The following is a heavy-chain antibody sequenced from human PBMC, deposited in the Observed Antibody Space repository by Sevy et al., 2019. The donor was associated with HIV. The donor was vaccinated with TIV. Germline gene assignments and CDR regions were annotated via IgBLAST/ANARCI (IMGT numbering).Heavy chain of an antibody. J-gene: IGHJ4*02. CDR3: AREYYYDTRGFDY. Sequence: GGSLRLSCAASGFSFSSYSMNWVRQAPGKGLEWVSYISHSSGSIYYTDSVKDRFTISRDNAKNSVYLQMNSLRDEDTAVYYCAREYYYDTRGFDYWGQGSLVTVSS. D-gene: IGHD3-22*01. CDR1: GFSFSSYS. V-gene: IGHV3-48*02. CDR2: ISHSSGSI.